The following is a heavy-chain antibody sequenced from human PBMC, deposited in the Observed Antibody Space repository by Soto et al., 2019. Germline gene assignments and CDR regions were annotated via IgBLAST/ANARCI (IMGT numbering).Heavy chain of an antibody. J-gene: IGHJ4*02. CDR2: ISGSGGST. D-gene: IGHD3-9*01. CDR3: AKDQALRYFDWSTYFDY. V-gene: IGHV3-23*01. Sequence: PGGSLRLSCAASGCTFSSYAMSWVRQAPGKGLEWVSAISGSGGSTYYADSVKGRFTISRDNSKNTLYLQMNSLRAEDTAVYYCAKDQALRYFDWSTYFDYWGQGTLVTVSS. CDR1: GCTFSSYA.